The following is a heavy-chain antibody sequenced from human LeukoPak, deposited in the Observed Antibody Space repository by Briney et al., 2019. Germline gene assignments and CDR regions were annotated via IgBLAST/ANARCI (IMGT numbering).Heavy chain of an antibody. V-gene: IGHV3-64*01. Sequence: PGGSLRLSCAASGFTFSSYAMHWVRQAPGKGLEYVSAISSNGGSTYYANSVKGRFTISRDNSKNTLYLQMNSLRAEDTAVYHCAKGSYYYDSADYFDYWGQGTLVTVSS. CDR2: ISSNGGST. CDR1: GFTFSSYA. J-gene: IGHJ4*02. D-gene: IGHD3-22*01. CDR3: AKGSYYYDSADYFDY.